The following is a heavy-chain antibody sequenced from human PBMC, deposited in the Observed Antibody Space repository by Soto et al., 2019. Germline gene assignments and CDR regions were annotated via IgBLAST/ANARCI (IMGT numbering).Heavy chain of an antibody. J-gene: IGHJ4*02. D-gene: IGHD3-10*01. CDR3: ARASRVRGVIDY. V-gene: IGHV4-31*03. CDR2: IYYRGST. Sequence: QVQLQESGPGLVKPSQTLSLTCTVSGGSISSGGYYWSWIRQHPGKGLEWIGYIYYRGSTYYNPSLKSRVTISVDTSKNQFPLKLSSVTAADTAVYYCARASRVRGVIDYWGQGTLVTASS. CDR1: GGSISSGGYY.